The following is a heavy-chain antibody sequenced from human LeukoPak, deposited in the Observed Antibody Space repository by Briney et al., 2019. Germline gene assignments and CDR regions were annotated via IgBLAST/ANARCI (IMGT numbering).Heavy chain of an antibody. Sequence: ASVKVSCKASGGTFSSYAISWVRQAPGQGLEWMGGIIPIFGTANYAQKFQGRVTITTDESTSTAYMELSSLRSEDTAVYYCATLGELAAHYYSYMDVWGEGTTVTVSS. CDR3: ATLGELAAHYYSYMDV. V-gene: IGHV1-69*05. CDR1: GGTFSSYA. CDR2: IIPIFGTA. D-gene: IGHD1-26*01. J-gene: IGHJ6*03.